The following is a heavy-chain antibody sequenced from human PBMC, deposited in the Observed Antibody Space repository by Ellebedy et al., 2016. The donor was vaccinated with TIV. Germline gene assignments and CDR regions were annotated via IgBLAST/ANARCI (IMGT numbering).Heavy chain of an antibody. CDR1: GFTFSSYA. V-gene: IGHV3-23*01. J-gene: IGHJ4*02. D-gene: IGHD3-22*01. CDR3: AKEQTYDSSGYYGFSFFDY. CDR2: ISGSGGST. Sequence: GESLKISCAASGFTFSSYAMSWVRQAPGKGLEWVSAISGSGGSTYYADSVKGRFTISRDNSKNTLYLQMNSLRAEDTAVYYCAKEQTYDSSGYYGFSFFDYWGQGTLVTVSS.